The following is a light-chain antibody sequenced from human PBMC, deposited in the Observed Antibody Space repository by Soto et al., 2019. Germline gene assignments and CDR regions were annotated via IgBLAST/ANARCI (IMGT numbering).Light chain of an antibody. CDR2: DAS. J-gene: IGKJ5*01. CDR1: QSVAKNF. V-gene: IGKV3-20*01. CDR3: QQYASSPIT. Sequence: EIGLTQSAGTLSLSPGERATLSCRASQSVAKNFLAWYQQTPGQAPRLLISDASRRATGTPDRFSGSGSGTDFTLTISRLEPEDFAVYYCQQYASSPITFGQGTRLEIK.